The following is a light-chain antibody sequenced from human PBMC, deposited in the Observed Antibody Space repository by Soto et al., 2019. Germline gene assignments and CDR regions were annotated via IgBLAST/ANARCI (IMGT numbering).Light chain of an antibody. Sequence: ERVMTQSPATLSVSPGERVTLSCRASQSVSSNLAWYQQKPGQAPRLLIYDASNRATGVPARFSGSGSGTDFTLTISSLEPEDFAVYYCQQRSNWPPWTFGQGTKVDIK. CDR3: QQRSNWPPWT. CDR1: QSVSSN. J-gene: IGKJ1*01. V-gene: IGKV3-11*01. CDR2: DAS.